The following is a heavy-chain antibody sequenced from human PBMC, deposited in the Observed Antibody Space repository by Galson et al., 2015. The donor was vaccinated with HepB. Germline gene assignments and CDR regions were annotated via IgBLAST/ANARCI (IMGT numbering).Heavy chain of an antibody. V-gene: IGHV1-46*01. CDR1: GCTFTSYY. CDR3: ARDRGGDDFFLAREIEYYFEY. D-gene: IGHD3-3*01. CDR2: INPSGGST. Sequence: SVKVSCKASGCTFTSYYMHWVRQAPGQGLEWMGIINPSGGSTSYAQKFQGRVTMTRDTSTSTVYMELSSLRSEDTAVYYCARDRGGDDFFLAREIEYYFEYWGQGTLVTVSS. J-gene: IGHJ4*02.